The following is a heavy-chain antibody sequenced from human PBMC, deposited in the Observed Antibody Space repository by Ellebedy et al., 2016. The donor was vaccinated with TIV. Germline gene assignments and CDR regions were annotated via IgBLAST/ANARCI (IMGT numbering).Heavy chain of an antibody. CDR3: ARGAVTTFGRNGMDV. CDR2: IYYSGST. Sequence: SETLSLTCTVSGGSISSYYWSWIRQPPGKGLEWIGYIYYSGSTNYNPSLKSRVTISVDTSKNQFSLKLSPVTAADTAVYYCARGAVTTFGRNGMDVWGQGTTVTVSS. J-gene: IGHJ6*02. D-gene: IGHD3-16*01. CDR1: GGSISSYY. V-gene: IGHV4-59*08.